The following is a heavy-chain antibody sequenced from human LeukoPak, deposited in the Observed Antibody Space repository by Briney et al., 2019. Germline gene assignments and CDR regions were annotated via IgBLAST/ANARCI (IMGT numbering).Heavy chain of an antibody. V-gene: IGHV3-23*01. CDR1: GFTFSSYA. D-gene: IGHD2-2*01. Sequence: PGGSLRLSCAASGFTFSSYAMSWVRQAPGKGLEWVSAISGSGGSTYYADSVKGRFTISRDNSKNTLYLQMNSLRAEDTAVYYCAKRGFVVVPAATDYYYYGMDVWGQGTTVTVSS. CDR3: AKRGFVVVPAATDYYYYGMDV. CDR2: ISGSGGST. J-gene: IGHJ6*02.